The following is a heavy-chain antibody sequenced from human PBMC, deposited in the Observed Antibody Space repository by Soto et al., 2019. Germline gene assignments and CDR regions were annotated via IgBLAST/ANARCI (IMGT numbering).Heavy chain of an antibody. CDR2: ISGSAATT. Sequence: EVQLLESGGGLVQPGGSLRLSCAASGFTFSSYAMNWVRQAPGKGLEWVSAISGSAATTHFADSVKGRFTISRDNSKNTLYLQMNSPRAEDTAVYYCARARSYYDSSGSYSPPYWGQGTLVTVSS. CDR1: GFTFSSYA. J-gene: IGHJ4*02. CDR3: ARARSYYDSSGSYSPPY. D-gene: IGHD3-22*01. V-gene: IGHV3-23*01.